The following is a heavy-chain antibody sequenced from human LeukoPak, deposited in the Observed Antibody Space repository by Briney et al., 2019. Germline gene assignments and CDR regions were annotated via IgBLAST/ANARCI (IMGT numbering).Heavy chain of an antibody. V-gene: IGHV3-23*01. D-gene: IGHD5/OR15-5a*01. Sequence: SGGSLRLSCAASAFSFSSYAMSWVRQAPGKGLEWVSALTGSGATTNYADSVKGRFTISRDNSKNTLFLQMNSLRAEDTAVYYCAKEDIVSTMGNFDYWGQGTLVTVSS. CDR3: AKEDIVSTMGNFDY. CDR2: LTGSGATT. CDR1: AFSFSSYA. J-gene: IGHJ4*02.